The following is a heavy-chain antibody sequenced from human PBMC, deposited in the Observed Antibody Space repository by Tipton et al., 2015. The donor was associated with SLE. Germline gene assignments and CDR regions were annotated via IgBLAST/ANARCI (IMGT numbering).Heavy chain of an antibody. D-gene: IGHD5-12*01. J-gene: IGHJ4*02. V-gene: IGHV4-59*08. CDR2: IYLDSRST. CDR1: GGSISGHY. CDR3: ARHSLRGYSGYDRPYFDY. Sequence: TLSLTCTVSGGSISGHYWSWVRQPPGKGLEWVGFIYLDSRSTKNNPSLESRVIISTDTSKNQVSLKVTSVTAADTAVYYCARHSLRGYSGYDRPYFDYWGQGTLVTVSS.